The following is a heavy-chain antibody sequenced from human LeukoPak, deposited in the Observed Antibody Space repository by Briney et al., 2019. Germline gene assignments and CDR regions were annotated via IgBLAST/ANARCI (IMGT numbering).Heavy chain of an antibody. D-gene: IGHD3-10*01. CDR2: ISYDGSNK. J-gene: IGHJ4*02. V-gene: IGHV3-30*18. CDR3: AKVRVYYYGSGSQGPFDY. CDR1: GFTFSSYG. Sequence: GRSLRLSCAASGFTFSSYGMHWVRQAPGKGLEWVAVISYDGSNKYYADSVKGRFTISRDNSKNTLYLQMNSLRAEDTAVYYCAKVRVYYYGSGSQGPFDYWGQGTLVTVSS.